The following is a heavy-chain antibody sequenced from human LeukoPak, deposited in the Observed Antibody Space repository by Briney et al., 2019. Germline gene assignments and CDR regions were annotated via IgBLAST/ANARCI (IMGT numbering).Heavy chain of an antibody. V-gene: IGHV3-23*01. Sequence: PGGSLRLSCAASGLTFRNYAMSWVGQAPGKGLEGVSGTSDSGGSTHYADSVKGRFTISRDNSKNTLYLQMNSLRAEDTAVYFCAKARTGIAVVSAIDYWGQGTLVSISS. CDR3: AKARTGIAVVSAIDY. CDR2: TSDSGGST. J-gene: IGHJ4*02. D-gene: IGHD2-21*02. CDR1: GLTFRNYA.